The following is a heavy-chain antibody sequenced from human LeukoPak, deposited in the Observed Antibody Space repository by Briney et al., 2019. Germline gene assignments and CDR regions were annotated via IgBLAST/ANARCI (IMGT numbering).Heavy chain of an antibody. CDR1: GYTFTSYG. CDR2: ISAYNGNT. D-gene: IGHD3-10*01. V-gene: IGHV1-18*01. Sequence: ASVKVSCKASGYTFTSYGISWVRQAPGQGLEWMGWISAYNGNTNYAQKLQGRVTMTTDTSTSTAYMELRSLRSDDTAVYYCARNRSLELLWFGEASDYWGQGTLVTVSS. J-gene: IGHJ4*02. CDR3: ARNRSLELLWFGEASDY.